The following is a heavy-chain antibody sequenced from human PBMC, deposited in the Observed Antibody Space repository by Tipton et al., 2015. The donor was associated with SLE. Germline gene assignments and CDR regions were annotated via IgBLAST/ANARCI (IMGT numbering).Heavy chain of an antibody. Sequence: SLRLSCAASGFTFSSYSMNWVRQAPGKGLEWVSYISSSSSTIYYADSVKGRFTISRDNAKNSLYLQMTSLRAEDTAVYYCAREIRYSSSYGAFDIWGQGTMVTVSS. D-gene: IGHD6-13*01. J-gene: IGHJ3*02. V-gene: IGHV3-48*01. CDR1: GFTFSSYS. CDR3: AREIRYSSSYGAFDI. CDR2: ISSSSSTI.